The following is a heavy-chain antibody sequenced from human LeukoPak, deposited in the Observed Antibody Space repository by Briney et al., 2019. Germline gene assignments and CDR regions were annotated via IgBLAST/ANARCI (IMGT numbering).Heavy chain of an antibody. CDR3: ARGGGYSSKFDP. CDR1: GGSISSYY. V-gene: IGHV4-59*01. Sequence: PSETLSLTCTVSGGSISSYYWSWIRQPPGKGLEWIGYIYYSGSTNYNPSLKRRVTISVDTSKNQFSLKLSSVTAADTAVYYCARGGGYSSKFDPWGQGTLVTVSS. D-gene: IGHD6-13*01. CDR2: IYYSGST. J-gene: IGHJ5*02.